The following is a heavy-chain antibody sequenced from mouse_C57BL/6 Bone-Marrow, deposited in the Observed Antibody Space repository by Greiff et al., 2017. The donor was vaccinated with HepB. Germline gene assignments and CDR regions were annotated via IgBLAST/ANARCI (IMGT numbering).Heavy chain of an antibody. J-gene: IGHJ4*01. CDR2: INPGSGCT. CDR1: GYAFTNYL. Sequence: LVESGAELVRPGTSVKVSCKASGYAFTNYLIEWVKQRPGQGLGWIGEINPGSGCTNYNEKFKGKATLTADKSSSTAYMKLSSLTSEDSAVYVCARLDYWGQGTSVTVSS. CDR3: ARLDY. V-gene: IGHV1-54*01.